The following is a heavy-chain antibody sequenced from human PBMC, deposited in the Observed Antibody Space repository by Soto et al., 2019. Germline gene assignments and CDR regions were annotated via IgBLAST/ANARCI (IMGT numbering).Heavy chain of an antibody. V-gene: IGHV1-46*01. CDR1: GYTFTSYY. CDR2: INPSGGST. CDR3: ARYPVEYCGGDCYDAFDI. J-gene: IGHJ3*02. Sequence: QVQLVQSGAEVKKPGASVKVSCKASGYTFTSYYMHWVRQAPGQGLEWMGIINPSGGSTSYAQKFQGRVTMTRDTSTSTVYRELSSLRSEDTAVYYCARYPVEYCGGDCYDAFDIWGQGTMVTVSS. D-gene: IGHD2-21*02.